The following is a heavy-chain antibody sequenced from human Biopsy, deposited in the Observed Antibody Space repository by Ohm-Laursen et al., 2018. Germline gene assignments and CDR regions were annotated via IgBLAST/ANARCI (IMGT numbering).Heavy chain of an antibody. CDR3: AREPRIAAVAYFDP. CDR1: GDSINNYY. J-gene: IGHJ5*02. CDR2: IYTSGSP. D-gene: IGHD6-13*01. Sequence: GTLSLTCTVSGDSINNYYWSWIRQPAGKGLEWIGRIYTSGSPNYNLSLESRVTMSVDTSKNQFSLILSSMTAADTAVYYCAREPRIAAVAYFDPWGQGTLVTVPS. V-gene: IGHV4-4*07.